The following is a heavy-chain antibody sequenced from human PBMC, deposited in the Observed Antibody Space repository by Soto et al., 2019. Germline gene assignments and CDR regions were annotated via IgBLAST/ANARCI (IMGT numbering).Heavy chain of an antibody. D-gene: IGHD3-9*01. Sequence: PSETLSLTCTVSGGSISSGDYYWSWIRQHPGKGLEWIGYIYYSGSTYYNPSLKSRVTISVDTSKNQFSLKLSSVTAADTAVYYCARGPHYDILTGYDYYFDYWGQGTLVTVSS. CDR2: IYYSGST. V-gene: IGHV4-31*02. CDR1: GGSISSGDYY. CDR3: ARGPHYDILTGYDYYFDY. J-gene: IGHJ4*02.